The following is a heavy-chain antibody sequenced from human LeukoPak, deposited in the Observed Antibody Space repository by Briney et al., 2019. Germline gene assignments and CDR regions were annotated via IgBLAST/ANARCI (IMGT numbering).Heavy chain of an antibody. D-gene: IGHD3-16*01. V-gene: IGHV3-21*01. J-gene: IGHJ4*02. CDR2: ISTKSDYI. CDR3: ARVGGEYVVSDY. Sequence: GGSLRLSCAGSGFTFRYYSMTWLRQAPGKGLEWVSSISTKSDYIHYADSVKGRFTISRDNANNSVYLQMNSLTAEDTAVYYCARVGGEYVVSDYWGQGTLVAVSS. CDR1: GFTFRYYS.